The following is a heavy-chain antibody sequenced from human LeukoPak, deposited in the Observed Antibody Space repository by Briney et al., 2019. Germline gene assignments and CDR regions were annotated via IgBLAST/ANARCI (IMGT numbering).Heavy chain of an antibody. CDR1: GSISSYY. CDR3: ARQKCTSTSCLTKNAFDI. Sequence: SETLSLTCTVSGSISSYYWSWIRQPPGKGLGWIGYIYTSGSTNYHPSLKSRVTISVDTSKNQFSLDLSSVTAADTAVYYCARQKCTSTSCLTKNAFDIWGQGTMVTVSS. CDR2: IYTSGST. V-gene: IGHV4-4*09. J-gene: IGHJ3*02. D-gene: IGHD2-2*01.